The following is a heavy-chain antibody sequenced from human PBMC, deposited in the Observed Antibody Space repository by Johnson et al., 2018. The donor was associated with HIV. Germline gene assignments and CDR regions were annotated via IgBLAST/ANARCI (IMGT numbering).Heavy chain of an antibody. Sequence: VQLVESGGGVVRPGGSLRLSCAATGFTFDDYGMSWVRQGPGKGLEWVSGIHWDGGNTDFADAVKGRFNVSRDNAKNSLYMQRNSRRAGDPAVYYCARGWVGATLRAFDIWGQGTMVTVSS. J-gene: IGHJ3*02. CDR1: GFTFDDYG. D-gene: IGHD1-26*01. V-gene: IGHV3-20*04. CDR3: ARGWVGATLRAFDI. CDR2: IHWDGGNT.